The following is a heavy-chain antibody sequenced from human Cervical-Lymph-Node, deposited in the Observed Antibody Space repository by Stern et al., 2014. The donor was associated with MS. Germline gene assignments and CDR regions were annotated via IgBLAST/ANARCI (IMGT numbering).Heavy chain of an antibody. J-gene: IGHJ6*02. Sequence: QLQLQESGPGLVKPSGTLSLTCAVSGGSLSTNDMCSLVRQPPGEGLGWVGGIYHGAGTKYTPSLKSRVTISLDTSQSPISLKMHSVTAADTAVYYCARRTRYSGSSINYYGMDVWGQGTTVTVSS. V-gene: IGHV4-4*02. D-gene: IGHD5-12*01. CDR2: IYHGAGT. CDR1: GGSLSTNDM. CDR3: ARRTRYSGSSINYYGMDV.